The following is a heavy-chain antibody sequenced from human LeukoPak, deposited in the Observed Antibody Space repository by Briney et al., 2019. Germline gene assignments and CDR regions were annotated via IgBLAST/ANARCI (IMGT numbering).Heavy chain of an antibody. CDR3: ARGYYDILTAQNWFDP. J-gene: IGHJ5*02. CDR1: GGSISSYY. Sequence: PSETLSLTCTVSGGSISSYYWSWIRQPPGKGLEWIGYIYYSGSTNYNPSLKSRVTISVDTSKNQFSLKLSSVTAADTAVYYCARGYYDILTAQNWFDPWGQGTLVTVSS. D-gene: IGHD3-9*01. V-gene: IGHV4-59*01. CDR2: IYYSGST.